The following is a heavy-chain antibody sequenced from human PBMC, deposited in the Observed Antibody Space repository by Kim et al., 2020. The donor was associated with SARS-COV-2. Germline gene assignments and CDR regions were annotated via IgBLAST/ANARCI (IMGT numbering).Heavy chain of an antibody. V-gene: IGHV3-9*01. D-gene: IGHD5-18*01. CDR1: GFTFDDYA. Sequence: GGSLRLSCAASGFTFDDYAMHWVRQAPGKGLEWVSGISWNSGSIGYADSVKGRFTISRDNAKNSLYLQMNSLRAEDTALYYCAKEVEYSYGTYYYYGMDVWGQGTTVTVSS. J-gene: IGHJ6*02. CDR2: ISWNSGSI. CDR3: AKEVEYSYGTYYYYGMDV.